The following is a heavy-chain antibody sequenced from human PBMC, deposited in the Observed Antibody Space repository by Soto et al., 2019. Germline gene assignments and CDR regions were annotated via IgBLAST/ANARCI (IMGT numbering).Heavy chain of an antibody. CDR1: GGSFSGYY. J-gene: IGHJ4*02. D-gene: IGHD3-16*02. Sequence: PSETLSLTCAVYGGSFSGYYWSWIRQPPGKGLEWIGEINHSGSTNYNPSLKSRVTISVDTSKNQFSLKLSSVTAADTAVYYCARAPGAFGGVITYFDYWGQGTLVTVS. V-gene: IGHV4-34*01. CDR2: INHSGST. CDR3: ARAPGAFGGVITYFDY.